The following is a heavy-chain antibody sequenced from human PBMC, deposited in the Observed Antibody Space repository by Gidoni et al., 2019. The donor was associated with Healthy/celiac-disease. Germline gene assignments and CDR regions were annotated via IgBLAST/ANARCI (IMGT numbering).Heavy chain of an antibody. CDR1: GGSISSYY. CDR3: ARDRGSSPFDY. CDR2: IYYSGST. J-gene: IGHJ4*02. Sequence: QVQLQESGPGLVKPSETLSLTCPVSGGSISSYYWSWIRQPPGKGLEWIGYIYYSGSTNYNPSLKSRVTISVDTSKNQFSLKLSSVTAADTAVYYCARDRGSSPFDYWGQGTLVTVSS. D-gene: IGHD6-6*01. V-gene: IGHV4-59*01.